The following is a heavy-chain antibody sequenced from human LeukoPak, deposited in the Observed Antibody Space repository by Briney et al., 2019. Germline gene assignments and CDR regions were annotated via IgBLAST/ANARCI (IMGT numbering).Heavy chain of an antibody. J-gene: IGHJ6*03. CDR1: GGSISSYY. CDR2: IYTSGST. D-gene: IGHD2-21*02. Sequence: PSETLSLTCTASGGSISSYYWSWIRQPAGKGLEWIGRIYTSGSTNYNPSLKSRVTMSVDTSKNQFSLKLSSVTAADTAVYYCAREAGSAYCGGDCFGRGSYYYYYMDVWGKGTTVTISS. V-gene: IGHV4-4*07. CDR3: AREAGSAYCGGDCFGRGSYYYYYMDV.